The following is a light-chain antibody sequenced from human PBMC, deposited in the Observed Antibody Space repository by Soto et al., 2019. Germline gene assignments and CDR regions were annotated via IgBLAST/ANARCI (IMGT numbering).Light chain of an antibody. CDR3: QQYYSAPTWT. Sequence: DIVMTQSQASLSVSLCERATINCKSIQSIFYSSNNKNYLAWFQQKPGQPPQLLIYWASTRESGVPDRFSGSGSETDFTLTISSLQAEDVAIYYCQQYYSAPTWTFGQGTKV. CDR2: WAS. V-gene: IGKV4-1*01. CDR1: QSIFYSSNNKNY. J-gene: IGKJ1*01.